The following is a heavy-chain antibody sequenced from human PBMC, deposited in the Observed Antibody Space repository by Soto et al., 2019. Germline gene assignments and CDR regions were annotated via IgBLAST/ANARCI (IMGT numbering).Heavy chain of an antibody. CDR1: GFTFNNYA. CDR2: ITPSGDYT. J-gene: IGHJ4*02. V-gene: IGHV3-23*01. D-gene: IGHD2-8*01. CDR3: AKDSAMVNAVHLAFDY. Sequence: EVQLLESGGALVQPGGSLRLACAASGFTFNNYAMSWVRQAPGKGLEWVSAITPSGDYTYYADSVKGRFTISRDNPDNTLLLQMNSLRAEDTAVYYCAKDSAMVNAVHLAFDYWGQGTLVTVSS.